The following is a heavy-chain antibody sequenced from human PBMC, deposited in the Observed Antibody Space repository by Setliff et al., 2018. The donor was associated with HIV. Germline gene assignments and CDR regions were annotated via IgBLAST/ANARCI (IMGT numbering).Heavy chain of an antibody. V-gene: IGHV4-38-2*02. Sequence: PSETLSLTCTVSGFIIGDGHYWAWIRQPPGKGLEWIGSIYATGSTFYNPSLKSRVTISIDTSRNQFSLKLTSVTDADTAVYFCGKADCSAGSCPDYWGRGTLVTSPQ. J-gene: IGHJ4*02. CDR1: GFIIGDGHY. CDR3: GKADCSAGSCPDY. CDR2: IYATGST. D-gene: IGHD2-15*01.